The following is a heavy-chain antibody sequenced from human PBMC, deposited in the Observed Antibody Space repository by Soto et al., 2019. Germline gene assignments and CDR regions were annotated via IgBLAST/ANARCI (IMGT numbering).Heavy chain of an antibody. CDR2: ISGSGGST. CDR3: AEDRGRGLMTTVTTDAFDI. Sequence: EVQLLESGGGLVQPGGSLRLSCAASGFTFSSYAMSWVRQAPGKGLEWVSAISGSGGSTYYADSVKGRFTISRDNSKNTLYLQMNSLRAEDTAVYYCAEDRGRGLMTTVTTDAFDIWGQGTMVTVSS. V-gene: IGHV3-23*01. J-gene: IGHJ3*02. CDR1: GFTFSSYA. D-gene: IGHD4-17*01.